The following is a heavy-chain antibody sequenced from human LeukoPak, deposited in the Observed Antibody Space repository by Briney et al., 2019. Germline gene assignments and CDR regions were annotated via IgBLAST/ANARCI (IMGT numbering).Heavy chain of an antibody. CDR3: ARGKRVYDILTGYYSSSYWFDP. CDR2: INPNSGGT. CDR1: VYTFTGYY. V-gene: IGHV1-2*02. Sequence: ASVKVSCKASVYTFTGYYMHWVRQAPGQGLEWMGWINPNSGGTNYAQKFQGRVTMTRDTSISTAYMELSRLRSDDTAVYYCARGKRVYDILTGYYSSSYWFDPWGQGTLVTVSS. J-gene: IGHJ5*02. D-gene: IGHD3-9*01.